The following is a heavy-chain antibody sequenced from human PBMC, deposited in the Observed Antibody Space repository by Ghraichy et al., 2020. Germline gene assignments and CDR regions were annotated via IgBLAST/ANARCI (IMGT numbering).Heavy chain of an antibody. Sequence: SETLSLTCAVSGGSISSSNWWNWVRQPPGKGLEWIGQIYHSGSTNYNPSLKSRVTILVDKSKNQFSLKLNSVTAADTAVYYCARQYYDFLTGYSDGIDYWGQGTLVTVSS. CDR3: ARQYYDFLTGYSDGIDY. J-gene: IGHJ4*02. CDR1: GGSISSSNW. D-gene: IGHD3-9*01. CDR2: IYHSGST. V-gene: IGHV4-4*02.